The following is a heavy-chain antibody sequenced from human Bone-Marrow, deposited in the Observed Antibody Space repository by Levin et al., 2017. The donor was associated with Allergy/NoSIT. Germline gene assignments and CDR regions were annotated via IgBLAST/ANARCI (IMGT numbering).Heavy chain of an antibody. CDR3: ARTRRTYDSSLDYYFYYLGV. J-gene: IGHJ6*03. Sequence: SGPTLVKPTQTLTLTCTCSGFSLSTSGVGVGWIRQPPGKALEWLALIYWDDDKRYSPSLKSRLTITKDTSKSQVVLTMTNVDPVDTATYYCARTRRTYDSSLDYYFYYLGVWGKGTTVTVSS. V-gene: IGHV2-5*02. CDR1: GFSLSTSGVG. CDR2: IYWDDDK. D-gene: IGHD3-22*01.